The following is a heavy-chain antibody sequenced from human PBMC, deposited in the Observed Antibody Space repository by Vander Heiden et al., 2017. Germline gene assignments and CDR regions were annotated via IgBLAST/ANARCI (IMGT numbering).Heavy chain of an antibody. Sequence: EAQLLESGGGWVQPGGALGLSGTASGFAFATYAMTWVRQAPGKGLEWVSTIGSPDKTFFASSVKGRFTISRDDSINTLFLHMDSLRVEDTGVYFCARDLTSYNEVYDSLDPWGRGTLVTVSP. J-gene: IGHJ5*02. CDR3: ARDLTSYNEVYDSLDP. CDR1: GFAFATYA. V-gene: IGHV3-23*01. D-gene: IGHD1-20*01. CDR2: IGSPDKT.